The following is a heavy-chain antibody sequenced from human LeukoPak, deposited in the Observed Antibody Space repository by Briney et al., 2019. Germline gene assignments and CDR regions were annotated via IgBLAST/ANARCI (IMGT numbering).Heavy chain of an antibody. Sequence: SETLSLTYTVSGGSISSSSYYWGWIRQPPGKGLEWIGSIYYSGSTYYNPSLKSRVTISVDTSKNQFSLKLSSVTAADTAVYYCATLYGDYPDYYFDYWGQGTLVTVSS. CDR3: ATLYGDYPDYYFDY. CDR1: GGSISSSSYY. J-gene: IGHJ4*02. CDR2: IYYSGST. V-gene: IGHV4-39*01. D-gene: IGHD4-17*01.